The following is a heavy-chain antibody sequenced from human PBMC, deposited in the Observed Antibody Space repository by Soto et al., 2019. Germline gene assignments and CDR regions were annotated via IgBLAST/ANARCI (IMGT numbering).Heavy chain of an antibody. V-gene: IGHV5-51*01. CDR2: IYPSNSET. CDR1: GYTFTRYW. D-gene: IGHD3-22*01. J-gene: IGHJ4*02. Sequence: PGEYLKISCKASGYTFTRYWFGWVRQMPGKGLEWMGIIYPSNSETRFSPSFQGQVTLSADKSIFTAYLQWSSLKASDTAMYYCARQGYHYDIYYFGYWGQGTLVTVSS. CDR3: ARQGYHYDIYYFGY.